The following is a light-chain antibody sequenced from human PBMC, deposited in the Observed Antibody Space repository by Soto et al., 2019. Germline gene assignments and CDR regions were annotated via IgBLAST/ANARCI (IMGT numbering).Light chain of an antibody. J-gene: IGLJ2*01. V-gene: IGLV9-49*01. CDR1: SGYSNYK. CDR3: GADHGSGSNFVV. CDR2: VGTGGIAG. Sequence: QSVLTQPPSASASLGASVTLTCTLSSGYSNYKVDWYQQRPGKGPRFVMRVGTGGIAGSKGDGIPDRFSVLGSGLNRYLTIKNIQEEDESDYHCGADHGSGSNFVVFGGGTKLTVL.